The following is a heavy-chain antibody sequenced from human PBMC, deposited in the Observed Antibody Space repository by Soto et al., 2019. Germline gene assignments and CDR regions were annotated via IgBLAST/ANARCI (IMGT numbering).Heavy chain of an antibody. D-gene: IGHD3-9*01. CDR1: GFTFSDYY. Sequence: GGSLRLSCAASGFTFSDYYMSWIRQAPGKGLEWVSYISGRGGSTYYADSVKGRFTISRDNSKNTLYLQMNSLRAEDTAVYYCAKGALRGYYDILTGYLYNWFDPWGQGTLVTVSS. CDR2: ISGRGGST. CDR3: AKGALRGYYDILTGYLYNWFDP. J-gene: IGHJ5*02. V-gene: IGHV3-23*01.